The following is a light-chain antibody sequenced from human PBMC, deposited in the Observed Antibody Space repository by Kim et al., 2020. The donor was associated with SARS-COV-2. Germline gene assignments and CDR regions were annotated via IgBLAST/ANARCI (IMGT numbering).Light chain of an antibody. CDR2: GDI. Sequence: WVTTSCTGISSNIGAGDDVHWYQQHPGTAPKLLIYGDINRPSGVPDRFSGSKSGTSASLAITGLQTEDEADYYCKSYDNSLSGYVFGTGTKVTVL. CDR1: SSNIGAGDD. V-gene: IGLV1-40*01. J-gene: IGLJ1*01. CDR3: KSYDNSLSGYV.